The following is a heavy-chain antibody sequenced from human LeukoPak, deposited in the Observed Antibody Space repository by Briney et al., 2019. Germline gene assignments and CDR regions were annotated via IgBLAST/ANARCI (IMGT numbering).Heavy chain of an antibody. V-gene: IGHV3-7*05. CDR2: IKQDGSEK. CDR3: ASDISYDIWTGYNKPFDY. D-gene: IGHD3-9*01. Sequence: PGGSLRLSCAASGFTFSSYGMSWVRQAPGKGLEWVANIKQDGSEKNYVASVKGRFTISRDNAKNSLYLQMNSLRAEGTAGFCCASDISYDIWTGYNKPFDYWGQGTLVTVSS. J-gene: IGHJ4*02. CDR1: GFTFSSYG.